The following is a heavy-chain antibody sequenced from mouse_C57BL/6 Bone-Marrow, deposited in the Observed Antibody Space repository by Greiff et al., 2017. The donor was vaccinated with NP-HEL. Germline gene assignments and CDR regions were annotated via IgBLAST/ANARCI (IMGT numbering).Heavy chain of an antibody. J-gene: IGHJ1*03. CDR3: ARYYGSRNWYFDV. Sequence: VKLVESGPELVKPGASVKISCKASGYAFSSSWMNWVKQRPGKGLEWIGRIYPGDGDTNYNGKFKGKATLTADKSSSTAYMQLSSLTSEDSAVYFCARYYGSRNWYFDVWGTGTTVTVSS. CDR2: IYPGDGDT. V-gene: IGHV1-82*01. CDR1: GYAFSSSW. D-gene: IGHD1-1*01.